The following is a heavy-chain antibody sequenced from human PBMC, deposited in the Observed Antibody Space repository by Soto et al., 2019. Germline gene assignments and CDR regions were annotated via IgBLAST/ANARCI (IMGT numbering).Heavy chain of an antibody. CDR3: TTGSAVLHYYYYYMDV. Sequence: EVQLVESGGGLVKPGGSLRLSCAASGFTFSNAWMSWVRQAPGKGLEWVGRIKSKTDGGTTDYAAPVKGRFTISRDDSKNTLYLQMNSLKTEDTAVYYWTTGSAVLHYYYYYMDVWGKGTTVTVSS. J-gene: IGHJ6*03. D-gene: IGHD2-8*01. CDR1: GFTFSNAW. CDR2: IKSKTDGGTT. V-gene: IGHV3-15*01.